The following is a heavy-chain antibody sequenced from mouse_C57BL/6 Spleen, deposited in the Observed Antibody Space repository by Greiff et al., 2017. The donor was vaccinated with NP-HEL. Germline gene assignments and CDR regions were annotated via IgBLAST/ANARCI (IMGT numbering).Heavy chain of an antibody. Sequence: EVMLVESGGGLVKPGGSLKLSCAASGFTFSSYAMSWVRQTPEKRLEWVATISDGGSYTYYPDNVKGRFTISRDNAKNNLYLQMSHLKSEDTAMYYCARVHNWDVDYWGQGTTLTVSS. D-gene: IGHD4-1*01. CDR1: GFTFSSYA. V-gene: IGHV5-4*03. CDR3: ARVHNWDVDY. CDR2: ISDGGSYT. J-gene: IGHJ2*01.